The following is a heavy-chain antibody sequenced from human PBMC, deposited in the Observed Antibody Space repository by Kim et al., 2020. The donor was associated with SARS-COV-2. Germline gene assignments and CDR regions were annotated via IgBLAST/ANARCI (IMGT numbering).Heavy chain of an antibody. J-gene: IGHJ4*02. V-gene: IGHV3-43*02. CDR2: ISDDGTST. Sequence: GGSLRLSCAASGFTFDDYAMHWVRQAPGKGLEWVSLISDDGTSTYYADSVKGRFTISRDNIKNSLYLQMNSLKTEDTALYYCANSRYSYGYYFPDYWGQGTLVTVSS. CDR1: GFTFDDYA. CDR3: ANSRYSYGYYFPDY. D-gene: IGHD5-18*01.